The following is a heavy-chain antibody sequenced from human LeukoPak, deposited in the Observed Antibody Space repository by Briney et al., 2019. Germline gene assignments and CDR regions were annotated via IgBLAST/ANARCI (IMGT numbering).Heavy chain of an antibody. V-gene: IGHV3-66*01. Sequence: PGGSLRLSCAASGFTFSSYAMSWVRQAPGKGLEWVSVIYGGVNTVYADSVQGRFTIPRDNSKNTLYLQMNSLRAEDTAVYYCAKSPKTGFLFDYWGKGTLVTVSS. D-gene: IGHD1-1*01. CDR2: IYGGVNT. J-gene: IGHJ4*02. CDR1: GFTFSSYA. CDR3: AKSPKTGFLFDY.